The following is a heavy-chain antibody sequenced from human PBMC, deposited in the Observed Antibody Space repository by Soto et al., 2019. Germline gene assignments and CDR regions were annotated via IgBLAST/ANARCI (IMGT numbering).Heavy chain of an antibody. CDR2: ISSSGSTI. J-gene: IGHJ4*02. CDR1: GFTFSDYD. D-gene: IGHD3-10*01. Sequence: TVGSLRLSCAASGFTFSDYDMSWIRQAPGRGLEWVSYISSSGSTIYYADSVKGRFTISRDNAKNSLYLQMNSLRVEDTALYYCGKGGFGELLDYFDYWGQGTQVTVSS. V-gene: IGHV3-11*01. CDR3: GKGGFGELLDYFDY.